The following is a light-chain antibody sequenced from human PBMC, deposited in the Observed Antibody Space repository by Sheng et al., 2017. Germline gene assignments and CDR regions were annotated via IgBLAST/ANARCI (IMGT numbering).Light chain of an antibody. V-gene: IGLV2-14*01. CDR2: EGS. Sequence: QSALTQPASVSGSPGQSITISCTGSSSDVGGYSRVSWYQQHPGEAPKLIIYEGSNRPSGVSDRFSGSKSGNTASLTISGLQAEDEADYYCNSYSSSSTLVIFGGGTKLTVL. J-gene: IGLJ2*01. CDR3: NSYSSSSTLVI. CDR1: SSDVGGYSR.